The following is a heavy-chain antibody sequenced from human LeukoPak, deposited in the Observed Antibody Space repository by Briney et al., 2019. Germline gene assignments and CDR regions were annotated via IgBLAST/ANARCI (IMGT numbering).Heavy chain of an antibody. CDR3: ARGREYPAPYYFDY. V-gene: IGHV4-59*01. D-gene: IGHD6-6*01. J-gene: IGHJ4*02. CDR1: GGSISSYH. Sequence: SETLSLTCTVSGGSISSYHWSWIRQPPGKGLEWIGYIYYSGSTNYNPSLKSRVTISVDTSKNQFSLKLSSVTAADTAVYYCARGREYPAPYYFDYWGQGTLVTVSS. CDR2: IYYSGST.